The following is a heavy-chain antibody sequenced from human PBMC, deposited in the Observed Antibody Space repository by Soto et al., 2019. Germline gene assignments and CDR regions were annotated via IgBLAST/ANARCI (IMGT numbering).Heavy chain of an antibody. V-gene: IGHV3-23*01. D-gene: IGHD6-13*01. CDR2: ISGSGGST. CDR3: AKGFSSSWYWYFDL. Sequence: GGSLRLSCAASGFTFNRYAISWVRQAPGKGLEWVSGISGSGGSTYYADSVKGRFTISRDNSKNTLYLQMNSLRAEDRAVYYCAKGFSSSWYWYFDLWGRGTLVTVSS. CDR1: GFTFNRYA. J-gene: IGHJ2*01.